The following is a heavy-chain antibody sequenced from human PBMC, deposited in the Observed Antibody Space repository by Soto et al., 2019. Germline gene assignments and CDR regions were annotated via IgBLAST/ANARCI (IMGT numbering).Heavy chain of an antibody. V-gene: IGHV4-30-4*01. CDR1: GGSISSVNYY. D-gene: IGHD2-8*01. J-gene: IGHJ6*02. CDR2: IFYSGST. CDR3: ARRGYCTNGVCYYGMDV. Sequence: SETLSLTCTVSGGSISSVNYYWSWIRQPPGRGLEWIGYIFYSGSTYYSPSLKSRVTISVDKSKNQFSLKLSSVTAADTAVYYGARRGYCTNGVCYYGMDVWGQGSTVTVSS.